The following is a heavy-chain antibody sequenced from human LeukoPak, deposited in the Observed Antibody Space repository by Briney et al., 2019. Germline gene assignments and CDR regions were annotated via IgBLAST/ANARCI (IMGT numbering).Heavy chain of an antibody. CDR2: ISDSGSSI. V-gene: IGHV3-48*03. D-gene: IGHD6-13*01. CDR1: GFTFSSYE. CDR3: ATSRGSWPDYFDY. J-gene: IGHJ4*02. Sequence: GGSLRLSCAASGFTFSSYEMNWVRQAPGKGPEWLSYISDSGSSIYYADSVKGRFTISRDNAKNSLYLQMNSLRAEDTAVYYCATSRGSWPDYFDYWGQGTLVTVSS.